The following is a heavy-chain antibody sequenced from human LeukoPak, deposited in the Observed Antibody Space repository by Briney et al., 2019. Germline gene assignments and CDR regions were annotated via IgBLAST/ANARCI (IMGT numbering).Heavy chain of an antibody. CDR2: IYPGDSDT. D-gene: IGHD3-10*02. J-gene: IGHJ3*02. CDR3: ARRFWSRVRGAHAFDI. V-gene: IGHV5-51*01. Sequence: GESLKISCKGSGYSFTSYWIGWVRQMPGKGLEWMGIIYPGDSDTRYSPSFQGQVTISADKSISTAYLQWSSLKASDTAMYYCARRFWSRVRGAHAFDIWGQGTMVTVSS. CDR1: GYSFTSYW.